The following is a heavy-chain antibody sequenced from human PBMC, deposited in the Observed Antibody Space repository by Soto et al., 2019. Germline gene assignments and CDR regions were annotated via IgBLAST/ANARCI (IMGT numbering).Heavy chain of an antibody. V-gene: IGHV5-51*01. J-gene: IGHJ4*02. D-gene: IGHD6-13*01. Sequence: GESLKISCKASGYIFTTYWIAWVRQMPGQGLEWIGIINPIDSDTRYSPSFQGQVTISADKSISTTYLQWSSLKASDTAIYYCARLQAAAGDNDLTFDYWGQGTLVTVSS. CDR3: ARLQAAAGDNDLTFDY. CDR2: INPIDSDT. CDR1: GYIFTTYW.